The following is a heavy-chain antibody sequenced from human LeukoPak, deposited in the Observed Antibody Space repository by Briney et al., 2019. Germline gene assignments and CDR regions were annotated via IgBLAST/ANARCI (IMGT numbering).Heavy chain of an antibody. CDR3: ARGPGGDYGGKGSYYYYYGLDV. V-gene: IGHV4-34*01. CDR2: INHSGST. D-gene: IGHD4-23*01. J-gene: IGHJ6*02. CDR1: GGSFSGYY. Sequence: SETLSLTCAVYGGSFSGYYWSWIRQPPGKGLEWIGEINHSGSTNYNPSLKSRVTISVDTSKNQFSLKLSSVTAADTAVYYCARGPGGDYGGKGSYYYYYGLDVWGQGTTVTVSS.